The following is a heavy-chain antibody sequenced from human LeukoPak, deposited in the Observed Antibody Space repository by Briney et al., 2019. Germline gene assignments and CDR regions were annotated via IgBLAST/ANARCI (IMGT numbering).Heavy chain of an antibody. V-gene: IGHV3-48*03. CDR1: GFLFSNNE. CDR2: ISDIGHII. Sequence: GGSLRLSCAASGFLFSNNEMNWVRQAPGKGLEWVSYISDIGHIIYYADSVKGRFTISRDNSKNTLFLQMNSLRVEDTALYYCARAYGTNGYFQLPIDYWGQGVLVTVSS. CDR3: ARAYGTNGYFQLPIDY. D-gene: IGHD4-17*01. J-gene: IGHJ4*02.